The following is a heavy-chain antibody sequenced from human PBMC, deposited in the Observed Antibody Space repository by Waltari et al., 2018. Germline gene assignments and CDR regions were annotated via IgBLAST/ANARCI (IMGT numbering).Heavy chain of an antibody. Sequence: QVQLVQSGAEVKKPGSSVKVSCKAYGGNFSSYAISWVRQAPGKGLEWMGGIIPIFGTANYAQKFQGRVTITADESTSTAYMELSSLRSEDTAVYYCARGRRVVPAAAFDYWGQGTLVTVSS. V-gene: IGHV1-69*01. D-gene: IGHD2-2*01. CDR2: IIPIFGTA. J-gene: IGHJ4*02. CDR1: GGNFSSYA. CDR3: ARGRRVVPAAAFDY.